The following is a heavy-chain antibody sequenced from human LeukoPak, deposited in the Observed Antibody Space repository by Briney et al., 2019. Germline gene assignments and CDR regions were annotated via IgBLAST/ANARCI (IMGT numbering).Heavy chain of an antibody. CDR2: ISYDGSNK. V-gene: IGHV3-30*03. J-gene: IGHJ3*02. CDR3: RSLIAAQQDAFDI. CDR1: GFTFSSYG. Sequence: GGSLRLSCAASGFTFSSYGMHWVRQAPGKGLEWVAVISYDGSNKYYADSVKGRFTISRDNSKNTLYLQMNSLRAEDTAVYYCRSLIAAQQDAFDIWGQGTMVTVSS. D-gene: IGHD6-6*01.